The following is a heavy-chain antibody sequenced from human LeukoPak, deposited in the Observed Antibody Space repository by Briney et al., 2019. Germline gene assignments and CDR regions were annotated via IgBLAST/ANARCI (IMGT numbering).Heavy chain of an antibody. D-gene: IGHD6-13*01. J-gene: IGHJ4*02. CDR3: ARNEGGYYYFDY. CDR2: IIPILGIA. V-gene: IGHV1-69*04. CDR1: GGTFSSYA. Sequence: ASVKVSWKASGGTFSSYAISWVRQAPGQGLEWMGRIIPILGIANYAQKFQGSVTITADKSTSTAYMELSSLRSEDTAVYYCARNEGGYYYFDYWGRGTLVTVSS.